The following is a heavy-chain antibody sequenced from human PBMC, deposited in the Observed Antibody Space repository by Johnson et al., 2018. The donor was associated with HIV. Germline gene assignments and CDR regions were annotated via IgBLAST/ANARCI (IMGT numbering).Heavy chain of an antibody. J-gene: IGHJ3*02. CDR2: ISYDGSNE. Sequence: QVQLVESGGGVVQPGRSLRLSCAASGFTFSSYAMHWVRQAPGKGLERVAVISYDGSNEYFADSVKGRFTISRDNFKNTLYLQMNSLRAEDTAVYYCAKDGLWMAFDIWGQGTMVTVSS. V-gene: IGHV3-30-3*01. CDR1: GFTFSSYA. D-gene: IGHD3-3*01. CDR3: AKDGLWMAFDI.